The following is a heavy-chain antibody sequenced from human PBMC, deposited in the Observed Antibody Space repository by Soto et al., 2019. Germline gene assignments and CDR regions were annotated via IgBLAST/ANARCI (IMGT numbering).Heavy chain of an antibody. CDR2: FYHPGRM. V-gene: IGHV4-39*01. J-gene: IGHJ4*02. CDR3: AQLRDSWYIDY. Sequence: SETLSLTCTVSRDSITSRTHYWGWFRQPPEKGLEWIGSFYHPGRMYYTPSLRSRLTISGDTSKNQFSLKLTSVTAADTAIYYCAQLRDSWYIDYWGQKILVTVSS. CDR1: RDSITSRTHY. D-gene: IGHD2-2*01.